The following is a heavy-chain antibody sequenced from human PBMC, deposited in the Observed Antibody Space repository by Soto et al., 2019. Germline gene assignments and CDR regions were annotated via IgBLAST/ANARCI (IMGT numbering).Heavy chain of an antibody. CDR2: ISAYNGNT. CDR1: GYTFTSYG. J-gene: IGHJ1*01. V-gene: IGHV1-18*01. Sequence: ASVKVSCKASGYTFTSYGISWVRQAPGQGLEWMGWISAYNGNTNYAQKLQGRVTMTTDTSTSTVYMELRSLRSDDTAVYYCARELVEVAAAGTEQYFQHWGQGTLVTVSS. D-gene: IGHD6-13*01. CDR3: ARELVEVAAAGTEQYFQH.